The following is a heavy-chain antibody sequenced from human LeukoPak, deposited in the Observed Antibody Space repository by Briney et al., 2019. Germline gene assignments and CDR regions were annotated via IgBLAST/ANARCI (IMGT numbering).Heavy chain of an antibody. V-gene: IGHV1-69*05. CDR1: GGTFSSYA. J-gene: IGHJ6*03. CDR2: IIPILSTA. Sequence: GAAVKVSCKASGGTFSSYAISWVRQAPGQGLEWMGGIIPILSTAKHAQMCRGRVTITTDETTSTAYMEMSTLKSAEPGVYYCARVGRDCSSTSCYSYYYYMDGCGKGTTVTVSS. CDR3: ARVGRDCSSTSCYSYYYYMDG. D-gene: IGHD2-2*01.